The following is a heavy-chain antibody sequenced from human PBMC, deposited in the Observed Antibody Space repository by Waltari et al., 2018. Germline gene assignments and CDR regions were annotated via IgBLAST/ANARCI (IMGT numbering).Heavy chain of an antibody. CDR1: GFTFSSYA. Sequence: QVQLVESGGGVVQPGRSLRLSCAASGFTFSSYAMHWVRQAPGKGLEWVAVISYDGSNKYCADSVKGRFTISRDNSKNTLYLQMNSLRAEDTAVYYCAREGDPGGNLPFDYWGQGTLVTVSS. J-gene: IGHJ4*02. V-gene: IGHV3-30-3*01. CDR3: AREGDPGGNLPFDY. D-gene: IGHD3-16*01. CDR2: ISYDGSNK.